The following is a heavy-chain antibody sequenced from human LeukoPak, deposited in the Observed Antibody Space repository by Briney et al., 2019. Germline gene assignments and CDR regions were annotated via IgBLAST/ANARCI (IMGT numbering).Heavy chain of an antibody. CDR1: GFSFSSYA. V-gene: IGHV3-23*01. CDR2: ISGSGGST. D-gene: IGHD2-2*01. CDR3: PKGYCSSTSCYALYYFDY. J-gene: IGHJ4*02. Sequence: GGSLRLSCAVSGFSFSSYAMSWVRQPPGKGLEWVSAISGSGGSTYYADSVKGRFTIYRATSKNTLYQQTNSTRAEQTDVYYCPKGYCSSTSCYALYYFDYWGQGTLVTVSS.